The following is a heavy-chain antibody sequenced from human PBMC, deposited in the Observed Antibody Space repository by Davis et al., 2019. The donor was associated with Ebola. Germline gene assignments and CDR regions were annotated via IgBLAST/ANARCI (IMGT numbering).Heavy chain of an antibody. D-gene: IGHD3-22*01. Sequence: MPGGSLRLSCTVSGGSISSSNWWSWVRQPPGKGLEWIGEIYHSGSTNYNPSLKSRVTISVDKSKNQFSLKLSSVTAADTAVYYCARIKRITMIVVVRDDAFDIWGQGTMVTVSS. CDR1: GGSISSSNW. V-gene: IGHV4-4*02. CDR2: IYHSGST. J-gene: IGHJ3*02. CDR3: ARIKRITMIVVVRDDAFDI.